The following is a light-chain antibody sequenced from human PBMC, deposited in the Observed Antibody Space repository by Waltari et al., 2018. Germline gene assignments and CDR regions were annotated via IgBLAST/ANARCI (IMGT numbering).Light chain of an antibody. J-gene: IGKJ1*01. CDR2: HAS. V-gene: IGKV3-20*01. CDR3: QKYESVPAT. Sequence: EIVLTQSPGTLSLSPGEGATLSCRASERVSKFLAWYQQKPGQAPRLLISHASNRSSGIPDRFSGSGFGTDFSLTISRLEPEDFAVYYCQKYESVPATFGQGTKVEIK. CDR1: ERVSKF.